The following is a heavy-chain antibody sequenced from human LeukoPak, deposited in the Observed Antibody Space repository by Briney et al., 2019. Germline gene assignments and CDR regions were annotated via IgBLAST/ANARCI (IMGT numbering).Heavy chain of an antibody. D-gene: IGHD3-10*01. CDR3: ARATYYYGSGSYRRKNWFDP. CDR2: INHSGST. V-gene: IGHV4-34*01. CDR1: DGSFSGYY. J-gene: IGHJ5*02. Sequence: KPSETLSLTCAVYDGSFSGYYWSWIRQPPGKGLEWIGEINHSGSTNYNPSLKSRVTISVYTSKNQFSLKLSSVTAADTAVYYCARATYYYGSGSYRRKNWFDPWGQGTLVTVSS.